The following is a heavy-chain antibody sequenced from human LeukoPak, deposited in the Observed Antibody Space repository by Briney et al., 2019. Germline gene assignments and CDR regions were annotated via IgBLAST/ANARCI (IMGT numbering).Heavy chain of an antibody. CDR1: GFTFSSYA. V-gene: IGHV3-23*01. Sequence: GGSLRLSCAASGFTFSSYAMSWVRQAPGKGLEWVSAISGSGVATYYADSVKGRFTISRDNAKNSLYLQMNSLRAEDTAVYYCARSVQNTAFDYWGQGTLVTVSS. J-gene: IGHJ4*02. D-gene: IGHD5-18*01. CDR3: ARSVQNTAFDY. CDR2: ISGSGVAT.